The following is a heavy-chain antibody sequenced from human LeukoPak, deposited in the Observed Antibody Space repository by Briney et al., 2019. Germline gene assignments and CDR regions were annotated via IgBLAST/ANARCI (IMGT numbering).Heavy chain of an antibody. CDR2: IYYSGST. V-gene: IGHV4-59*01. J-gene: IGHJ4*02. CDR1: GGSTSSYY. Sequence: SETLSLTYTVSGGSTSSYYWSWIRQPPGKGLEWIGYIYYSGSTNYNPSLKSRVTISVGTSKNQFSLKLSSVTAADTAVYYCARVSPSSWYDYWGQGTLVTVSS. CDR3: ARVSPSSWYDY. D-gene: IGHD6-13*01.